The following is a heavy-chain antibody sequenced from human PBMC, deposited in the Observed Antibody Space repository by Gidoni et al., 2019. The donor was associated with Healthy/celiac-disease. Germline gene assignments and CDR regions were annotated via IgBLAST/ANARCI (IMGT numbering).Heavy chain of an antibody. CDR3: ARDPSPSMVRGVIRAGY. J-gene: IGHJ4*02. CDR1: GFTFSGYS. D-gene: IGHD3-10*01. V-gene: IGHV3-48*01. Sequence: EVQLVEFGGCLVQPGGSLRLSCDASGFTFSGYSMNWVRQAPGKGLEWVSFMSSSSSTKYYADAVKGRFTSYRDNAKNSLYLQMNSLRAEDTAVYYCARDPSPSMVRGVIRAGYWGQGTLVTVSS. CDR2: MSSSSSTK.